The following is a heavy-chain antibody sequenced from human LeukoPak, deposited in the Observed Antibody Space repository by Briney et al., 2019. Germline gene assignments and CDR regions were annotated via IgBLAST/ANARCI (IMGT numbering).Heavy chain of an antibody. CDR1: GGSFSGYY. J-gene: IGHJ5*02. D-gene: IGHD2-21*02. CDR2: INHSGST. V-gene: IGHV4-34*01. CDR3: ARGYIVVVTNKNWFDP. Sequence: SETLSLTCAVYGGSFSGYYWSWIRQPPGKGLEWIGEINHSGSTNYNPSLKSRVTISVDTSKNQFSLKLSSMTAADTAVYYCARGYIVVVTNKNWFDPWGQGTLVTVSS.